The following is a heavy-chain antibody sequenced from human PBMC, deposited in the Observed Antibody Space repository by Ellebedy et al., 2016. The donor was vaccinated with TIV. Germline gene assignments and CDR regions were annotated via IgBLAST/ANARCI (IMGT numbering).Heavy chain of an antibody. Sequence: SETLSLTCTVSGGSVSSGSYYWSWIRQPPGTGLEWIGYIYYSGSTNYNPSLKSRVTISVDTSKNQFSLKLSSVTAADTAVYYCARQGNWASPVSWYFDLWGRGTLVTVSS. D-gene: IGHD7-27*01. J-gene: IGHJ2*01. CDR1: GGSVSSGSYY. V-gene: IGHV4-61*01. CDR3: ARQGNWASPVSWYFDL. CDR2: IYYSGST.